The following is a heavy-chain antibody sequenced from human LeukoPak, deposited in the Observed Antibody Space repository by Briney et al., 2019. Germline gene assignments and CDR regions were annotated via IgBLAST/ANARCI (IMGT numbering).Heavy chain of an antibody. Sequence: SETLSLTCAVYGGSFSGYYWSWIRQPPGKGLEWIGEINHSGSTNYNPSLKSRVTISVDTSKNQFSLKLSSVTAADTAVYYCARDSPLVDTAMGLYDDWGQGTLVTVSS. CDR3: ARDSPLVDTAMGLYDD. CDR2: INHSGST. D-gene: IGHD5-18*01. J-gene: IGHJ4*02. CDR1: GGSFSGYY. V-gene: IGHV4-34*01.